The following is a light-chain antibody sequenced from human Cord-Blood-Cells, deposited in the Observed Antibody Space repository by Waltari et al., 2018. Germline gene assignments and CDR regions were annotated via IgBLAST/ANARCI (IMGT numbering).Light chain of an antibody. V-gene: IGLV2-8*01. CDR1: SSDVGGYNY. CDR3: SSYAGINNFV. CDR2: GVS. Sequence: QSALNQTPSASGSPGQSVTISCTGSSSDVGGYNYVSWYQLHPGKAPKLMIYGVSKRPAGVPVRCSGSKSVNTASRSVSVLQAEDEADYYCSSYAGINNFVFGTGTKVTVL. J-gene: IGLJ1*01.